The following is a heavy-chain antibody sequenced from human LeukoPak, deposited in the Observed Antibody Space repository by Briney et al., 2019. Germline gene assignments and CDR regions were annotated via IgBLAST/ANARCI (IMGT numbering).Heavy chain of an antibody. D-gene: IGHD3-16*02. Sequence: GGSLRLSCAASGFTFDDYAMHWVRQAPGKGLEWVSGISWNSGSIGYADSVKGRFTISRDNAKNSLYLQMNSLRAEDMALYYCAKGFRGVIPYYFDYWGQGTLVTVSS. CDR1: GFTFDDYA. V-gene: IGHV3-9*03. CDR3: AKGFRGVIPYYFDY. J-gene: IGHJ4*02. CDR2: ISWNSGSI.